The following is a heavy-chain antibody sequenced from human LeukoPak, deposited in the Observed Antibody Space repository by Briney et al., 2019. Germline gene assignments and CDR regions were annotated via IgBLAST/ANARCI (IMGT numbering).Heavy chain of an antibody. V-gene: IGHV3-30*18. CDR1: GFTFSSYG. Sequence: GGSLRLSCAASGFTFSSYGMHWVRQAPGKGLEWVAVISYDGSNKYYADSVKGRFTISRDNSKNTLYLQMNSLRAEDTAVYYCANFRYSSDYWGQGTLVTVSS. CDR3: ANFRYSSDY. CDR2: ISYDGSNK. J-gene: IGHJ4*02. D-gene: IGHD2-15*01.